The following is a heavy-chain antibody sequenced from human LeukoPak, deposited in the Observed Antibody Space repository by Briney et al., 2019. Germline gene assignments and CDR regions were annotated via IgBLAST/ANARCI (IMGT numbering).Heavy chain of an antibody. CDR3: ARSSAAGRFYDY. J-gene: IGHJ4*02. Sequence: ASVKVSCKASGYTFTSYTIHWVRQAPGQRPEWMGWINAGNGNTIYSQKFQGRVTITRDTSASTAYMELSSLRSEDTAVYYCARSSAAGRFYDYWGQGTLVTVSS. V-gene: IGHV1-3*01. CDR1: GYTFTSYT. CDR2: INAGNGNT. D-gene: IGHD6-13*01.